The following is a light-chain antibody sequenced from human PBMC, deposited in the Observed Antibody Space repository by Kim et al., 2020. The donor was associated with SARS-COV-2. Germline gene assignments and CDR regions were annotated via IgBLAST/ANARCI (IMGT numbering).Light chain of an antibody. V-gene: IGLV2-14*03. CDR1: SSDVGGYNY. CDR3: SSYTSSSTL. Sequence: PGQSITTACTGTSSDVGGYNYVSWYQQHPGKAPKLMIYDVSNRPSGVSNRFSGSKSGNTASLTISGLQAEDEADYYCSSYTSSSTLFGGGTQLTVL. CDR2: DVS. J-gene: IGLJ2*01.